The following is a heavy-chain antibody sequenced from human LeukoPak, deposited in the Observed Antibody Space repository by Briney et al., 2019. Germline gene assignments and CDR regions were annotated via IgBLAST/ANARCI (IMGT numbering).Heavy chain of an antibody. CDR3: ARHDSTGFYFSPTYGMDV. CDR2: IYFSGRT. Sequence: PSETLSLTCTISGGFISSTSYYWGWIRQPPGKGLEWLGSIYFSGRTYYNPSLKSRVTISVDTSKNQFSLNLSSVTAADTAAYYCARHDSTGFYFSPTYGMDVWGQGTTVTVSS. J-gene: IGHJ6*02. V-gene: IGHV4-39*01. CDR1: GGFISSTSYY. D-gene: IGHD3-22*01.